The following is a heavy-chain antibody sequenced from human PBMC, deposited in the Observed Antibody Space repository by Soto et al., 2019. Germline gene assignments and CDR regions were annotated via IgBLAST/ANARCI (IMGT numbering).Heavy chain of an antibody. CDR2: IYYSGST. V-gene: IGHV4-59*01. D-gene: IGHD3-22*01. CDR3: ARVGAHYYDDPRSWFDP. J-gene: IGHJ5*02. Sequence: SETLSLTCTVSGGSISSYYWSWIRQPPGKGLEWIGYIYYSGSTNYNPSLKSRVTISVDTSKNQLSLKLSSVTAADTAVYYCARVGAHYYDDPRSWFDPWGQGTLVTVSS. CDR1: GGSISSYY.